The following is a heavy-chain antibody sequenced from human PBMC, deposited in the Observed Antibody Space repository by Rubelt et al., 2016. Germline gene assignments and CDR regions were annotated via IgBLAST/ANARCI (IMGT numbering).Heavy chain of an antibody. J-gene: IGHJ4*02. CDR2: ISGTGGST. D-gene: IGHD6-19*01. CDR3: AKHSDSSAWYTLDY. V-gene: IGHV3-23*01. Sequence: GWVSAISGTGGSTYYADSVRGRFTISRDNSKNTLYLQMNSLRAEDTAVYYCAKHSDSSAWYTLDYWGQGTLVTVSS.